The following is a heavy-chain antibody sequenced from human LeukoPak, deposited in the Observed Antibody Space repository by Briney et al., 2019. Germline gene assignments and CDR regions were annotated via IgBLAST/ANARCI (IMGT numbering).Heavy chain of an antibody. CDR1: GVTFSDYW. J-gene: IGHJ4*02. D-gene: IGHD3-3*01. V-gene: IGHV3-7*01. CDR2: IKQDGSET. CDR3: ARAFNYDFWSGYPYYFDY. Sequence: GGSLRPSCAVSGVTFSDYWMTWVRQAPGKGLEWVANIKQDGSETYYLDSVEGRFTISRDNAQNSLFLQMHSLRAEDTAVYYCARAFNYDFWSGYPYYFDYWGQGTLVTVSS.